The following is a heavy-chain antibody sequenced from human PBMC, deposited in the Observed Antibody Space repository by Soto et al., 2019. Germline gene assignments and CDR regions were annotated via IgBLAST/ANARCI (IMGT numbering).Heavy chain of an antibody. V-gene: IGHV3-72*01. J-gene: IGHJ4*02. CDR1: GFIVSDHY. CDR3: TRSARYCGSGSCYAGPDY. CDR2: TRNKADSYTT. Sequence: EVQLVEYGGSLVQPGGSLRLSCAASGFIVSDHYMDWVRQAPGKGLEWVGRTRNKADSYTTEYAASVKGRFTISRDDSKNSLYLPMNSLKTEDTAAYYWTRSARYCGSGSCYAGPDYWGQGTLVTVSS. D-gene: IGHD2-15*01.